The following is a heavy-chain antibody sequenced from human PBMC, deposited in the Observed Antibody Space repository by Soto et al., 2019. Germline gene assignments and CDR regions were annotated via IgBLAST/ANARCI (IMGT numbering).Heavy chain of an antibody. CDR3: ARDLAVVTWDAFDI. CDR1: GFTFSSYW. D-gene: IGHD2-15*01. J-gene: IGHJ3*02. V-gene: IGHV3-7*03. Sequence: LSLSCAASGFTFSSYWMSWVRQAPGKGLEWVANIKQDGSEKYYVDSVKGRFTISRDNAKNSLYLQMNSLRAEDTAVYYCARDLAVVTWDAFDIWGQGTMVTVSS. CDR2: IKQDGSEK.